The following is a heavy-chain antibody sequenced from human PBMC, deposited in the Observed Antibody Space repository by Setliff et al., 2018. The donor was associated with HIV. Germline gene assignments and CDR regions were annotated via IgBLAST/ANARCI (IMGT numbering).Heavy chain of an antibody. J-gene: IGHJ4*02. CDR1: GYTFIDKY. Sequence: ASVKVSCKASGYTFIDKYMHWVRQAPGKGLHWMGRIDPENDETKYSQKFQVRFTMTADRSTDTAYMELSGLRSEDTAIYYCATTTVATPDPYYFDIWGQGTLVTVSS. CDR2: IDPENDET. CDR3: ATTTVATPDPYYFDI. V-gene: IGHV1-69-2*01. D-gene: IGHD4-17*01.